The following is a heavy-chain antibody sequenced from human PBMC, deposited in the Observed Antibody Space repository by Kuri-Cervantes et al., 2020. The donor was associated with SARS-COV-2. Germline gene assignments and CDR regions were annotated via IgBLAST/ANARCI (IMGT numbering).Heavy chain of an antibody. V-gene: IGHV1-18*01. CDR1: GYTFTSYG. CDR3: ARTSWGRGLDRVPARSGHHYYYMDV. CDR2: ISAYNGNT. J-gene: IGHJ6*03. D-gene: IGHD2-2*01. Sequence: ASVKVSCKASGYTFTSYGISWVRQAPGQGLEWMGWISAYNGNTTYAQKFQGRVTITTDESTSTAYMELSSLRSEDTAVYYCARTSWGRGLDRVPARSGHHYYYMDVWGKGTTVTVSS.